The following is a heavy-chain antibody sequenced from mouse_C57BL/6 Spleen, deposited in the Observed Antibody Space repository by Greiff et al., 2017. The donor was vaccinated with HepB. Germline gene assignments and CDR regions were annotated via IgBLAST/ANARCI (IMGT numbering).Heavy chain of an antibody. D-gene: IGHD2-14*01. Sequence: VQLQQSGAELVKPGASVKLSCMASGYTFTEYTIHWVKQRSGQGLEWIGWFYPGSGSIKYNEKFKDRATLTADKSSTTVYLELSRLTSDDSAVYFCARQLVRPGAMDYWGQGTSVTVSS. J-gene: IGHJ4*01. V-gene: IGHV1-62-2*01. CDR3: ARQLVRPGAMDY. CDR1: GYTFTEYT. CDR2: FYPGSGSI.